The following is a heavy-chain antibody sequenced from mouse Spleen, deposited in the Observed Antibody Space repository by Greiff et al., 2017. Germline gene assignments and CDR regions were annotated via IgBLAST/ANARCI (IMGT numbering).Heavy chain of an antibody. CDR2: INSNGGST. CDR3: ARESYDGYLDY. D-gene: IGHD2-3*01. Sequence: EVQRVESGGGLVQPGGSLKLSCAASGFTFSSYGMSWVRQTPDKRLELVATINSNGGSTYYPDSVKGRFTISRDNAKNTLYLQMSSLKSEDTAMYYCARESYDGYLDYWGQGTTLTVSS. CDR1: GFTFSSYG. J-gene: IGHJ2*01. V-gene: IGHV5-6-3*01.